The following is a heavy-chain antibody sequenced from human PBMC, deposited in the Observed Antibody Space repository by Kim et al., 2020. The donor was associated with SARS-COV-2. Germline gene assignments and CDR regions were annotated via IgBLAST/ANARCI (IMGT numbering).Heavy chain of an antibody. CDR1: GGSISSYY. CDR3: ARDGWLRGYYGSGSYYSQFDP. V-gene: IGHV4-4*07. Sequence: SETLSLTCTVSGGSISSYYWSWIRQPAGKGLEWIGRIYTSGSTNYNPSLKSRVTMSVDTSKNQFSLKLSSVTAADTAVYYCARDGWLRGYYGSGSYYSQFDPWGQGTLVTVSS. D-gene: IGHD3-10*01. J-gene: IGHJ5*02. CDR2: IYTSGST.